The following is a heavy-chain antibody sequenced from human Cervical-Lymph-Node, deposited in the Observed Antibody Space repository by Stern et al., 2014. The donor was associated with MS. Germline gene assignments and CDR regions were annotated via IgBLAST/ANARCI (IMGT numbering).Heavy chain of an antibody. D-gene: IGHD3-16*01. V-gene: IGHV3-33*01. Sequence: QVQLVQSGGGVVQPGRSLRLSCAASGFTFENYGMHWVRQAPGKGLEWVALIWYDATEEYYADSVKGRFIISRDNSKNILNPQMNRLRAEDTAVYYCARRRSLLGPYAMDVWGQGTPVTVSS. CDR3: ARRRSLLGPYAMDV. CDR1: GFTFENYG. J-gene: IGHJ6*02. CDR2: IWYDATEE.